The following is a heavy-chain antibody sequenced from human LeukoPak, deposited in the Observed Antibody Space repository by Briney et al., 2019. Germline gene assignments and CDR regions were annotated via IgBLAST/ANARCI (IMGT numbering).Heavy chain of an antibody. CDR2: IYHSGST. CDR3: ASRTMGTKSIDY. CDR1: GGSISSSSYY. J-gene: IGHJ4*02. V-gene: IGHV4-39*01. Sequence: SETLSLTCIVSGGSISSSSYYWGWIRQFPGKGLEWIGSIYHSGSTYYSPSLKSRVTISVDTSKNQFSLKLSSVTAADTAVYYCASRTMGTKSIDYWGQGTLVTVSS. D-gene: IGHD1-7*01.